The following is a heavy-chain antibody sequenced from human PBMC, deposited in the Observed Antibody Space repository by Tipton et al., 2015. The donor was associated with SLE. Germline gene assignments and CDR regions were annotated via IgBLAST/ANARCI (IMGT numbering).Heavy chain of an antibody. CDR2: INSDGSST. Sequence: GSLRLSCAASGFTFSSYWMHWVCQAPGKGLVWVSRINSDGSSTSYADSVKGRFTISRDNAKNTLYLQMNSLRAEDTAVYYCARVRNLGSFFDYWGQGTLVTVSS. V-gene: IGHV3-74*01. J-gene: IGHJ4*02. CDR1: GFTFSSYW. D-gene: IGHD1-26*01. CDR3: ARVRNLGSFFDY.